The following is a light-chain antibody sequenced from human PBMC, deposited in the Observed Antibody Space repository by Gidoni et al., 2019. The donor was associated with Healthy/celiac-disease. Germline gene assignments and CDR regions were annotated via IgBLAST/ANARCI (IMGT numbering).Light chain of an antibody. CDR1: SSNIGAGYD. V-gene: IGLV1-40*01. CDR3: QSYDSSPGVV. J-gene: IGLJ2*01. Sequence: QSVLAQPPSVSGAPGQRVTISCTGSSSNIGAGYDVHWYQQLPGTAPKLLIYGNSNRPSGVPDRFSGSKSGTSASLAITWLQAEDEADYYCQSYDSSPGVVFGGGTKLTVL. CDR2: GNS.